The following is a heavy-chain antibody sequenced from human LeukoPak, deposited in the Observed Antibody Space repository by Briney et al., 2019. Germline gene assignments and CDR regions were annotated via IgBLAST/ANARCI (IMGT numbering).Heavy chain of an antibody. CDR3: AREGSFDSSGYNDALDI. CDR1: GVIVSGKY. D-gene: IGHD3-22*01. J-gene: IGHJ3*02. CDR2: IRSDGST. Sequence: TGGSLRLSCAASGVIVSGKYMSWVRQAPGKGLEWVSVIRSDGSTSYADSVKGRFTISRDNSKNTLYLQMNSLRAEDTAVYYCAREGSFDSSGYNDALDIWGQGTMVTVS. V-gene: IGHV3-53*01.